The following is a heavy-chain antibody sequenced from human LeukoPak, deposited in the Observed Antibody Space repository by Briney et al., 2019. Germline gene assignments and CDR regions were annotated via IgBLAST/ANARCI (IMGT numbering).Heavy chain of an antibody. Sequence: PSETVSLTCTVSGYSISSGYYWGWIRQPPGKGLEWIGRIYTSGSTNYNPSLKSRVTMSVDTSKNQFSLKLSSVTAADTAVYYCATYYSDSSAYVHYLDSWGRGTLVTVSS. CDR1: GYSISSGYY. CDR2: IYTSGST. J-gene: IGHJ4*02. D-gene: IGHD3-22*01. CDR3: ATYYSDSSAYVHYLDS. V-gene: IGHV4-38-2*02.